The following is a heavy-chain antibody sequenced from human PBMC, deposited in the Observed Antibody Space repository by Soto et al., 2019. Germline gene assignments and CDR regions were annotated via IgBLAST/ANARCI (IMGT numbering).Heavy chain of an antibody. V-gene: IGHV3-64D*06. CDR3: VKGAWLDY. CDR1: GFTFSSYA. CDR2: ISSNGGST. Sequence: GGSLRLSCAASGFTFSSYAMHWVRQAPGQGLECVSAISSNGGSTYYADSVKGRFTISRDNSKNTLFLQMSGLRAEDTALYYCVKGAWLDYWGQGTLVTVSS. J-gene: IGHJ4*02.